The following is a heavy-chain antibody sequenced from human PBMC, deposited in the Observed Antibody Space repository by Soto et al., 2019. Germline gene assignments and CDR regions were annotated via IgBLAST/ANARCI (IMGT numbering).Heavy chain of an antibody. CDR2: IYYSGST. CDR3: ARWGISGSYLFDY. J-gene: IGHJ4*02. CDR1: GGSISSGGYY. Sequence: SETLSLTCTVSGGSISSGGYYWSWIRQHPGKGLEWIGYIYYSGSTYYNPSLKSRVTISVDTSKNQFSLKLSSVTAADTAVYYCARWGISGSYLFDYWGQGTLVTVSS. D-gene: IGHD3-10*01. V-gene: IGHV4-31*03.